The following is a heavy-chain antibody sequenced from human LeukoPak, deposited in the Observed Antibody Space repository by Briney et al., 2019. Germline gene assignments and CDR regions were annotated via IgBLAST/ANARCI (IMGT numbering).Heavy chain of an antibody. V-gene: IGHV3-23*01. Sequence: GGSLRLSCAASGFTFSSYAMSWVRQAPGKGLEWVSAISGSGGSTYYADSVKGRFTISRDNSKNTLYLQMNSLRAEDTAVYFCAKDDAWGRYQDWGQGTLVTVSS. D-gene: IGHD3-16*01. CDR3: AKDDAWGRYQD. CDR1: GFTFSSYA. J-gene: IGHJ1*01. CDR2: ISGSGGST.